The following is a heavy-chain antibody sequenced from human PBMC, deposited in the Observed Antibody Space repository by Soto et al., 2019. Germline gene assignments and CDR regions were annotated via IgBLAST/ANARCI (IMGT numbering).Heavy chain of an antibody. V-gene: IGHV4-30-4*01. CDR2: IYYSGST. CDR3: AREGVWLQLLDY. CDR1: GGSISSGAYY. Sequence: QVQLQESGPGLVKPSQTLSLTCTVSGGSISSGAYYWSWIRQPPGKGLEWIGYIYYSGSTYYNSSLKSRVTTPVDTSKNQFTLKLSSVTAADTAVYDCAREGVWLQLLDYWGQGTLVTVSS. J-gene: IGHJ4*02. D-gene: IGHD5-12*01.